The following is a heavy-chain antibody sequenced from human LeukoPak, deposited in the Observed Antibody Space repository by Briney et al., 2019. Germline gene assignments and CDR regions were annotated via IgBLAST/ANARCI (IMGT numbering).Heavy chain of an antibody. V-gene: IGHV1-8*01. J-gene: IGHJ4*02. D-gene: IGHD6-13*01. CDR1: GYTFTSYD. Sequence: GASVKVSCKASGYTFTSYDINWVRQATGQGLEWMGWMNPNSGNTGYAQKFQGRVTMTRNTSISTAYMELSSLRSEDTAVYYCARSNPGIAAVDYWGQGTLVTVSS. CDR3: ARSNPGIAAVDY. CDR2: MNPNSGNT.